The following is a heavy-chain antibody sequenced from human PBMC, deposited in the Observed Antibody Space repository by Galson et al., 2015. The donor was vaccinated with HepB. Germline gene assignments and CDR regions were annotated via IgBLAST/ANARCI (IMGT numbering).Heavy chain of an antibody. CDR2: IRSKAYGGTT. J-gene: IGHJ6*02. CDR1: GFTFGDDA. D-gene: IGHD3-22*01. V-gene: IGHV3-49*04. Sequence: SLRLSCAASGFTFGDDAMSWVRQAPGKGLEWVGFIRSKAYGGTTEYAASVKGRFTISRDDSKSIAYLQMNSLKTEDTAVYYCTSPPYDSSGYLNKYYYGMDVWGQGTTVTVSS. CDR3: TSPPYDSSGYLNKYYYGMDV.